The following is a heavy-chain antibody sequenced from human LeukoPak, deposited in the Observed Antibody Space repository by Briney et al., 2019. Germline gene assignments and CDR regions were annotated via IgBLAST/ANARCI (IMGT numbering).Heavy chain of an antibody. CDR3: AGITMVRGVLDY. D-gene: IGHD3-10*01. Sequence: SETLSLTCTVSGGSISSSSYYWGWIRQPPGRGLEWIGSIYYSGSTYYNPSLKSRVTISVDTSKNQFSLKLSSVTAADTAVYYCAGITMVRGVLDYWGQGTLVTVSS. J-gene: IGHJ4*02. CDR1: GGSISSSSYY. V-gene: IGHV4-39*01. CDR2: IYYSGST.